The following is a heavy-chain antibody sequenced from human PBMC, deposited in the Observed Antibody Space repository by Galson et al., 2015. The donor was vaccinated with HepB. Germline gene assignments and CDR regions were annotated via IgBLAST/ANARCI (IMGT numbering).Heavy chain of an antibody. D-gene: IGHD5-12*01. CDR2: ISYDGSDK. J-gene: IGHJ4*02. CDR3: AKNSGYDFGAGAVDY. CDR1: GFTFSSSG. Sequence: SLRLSCAASGFTFSSSGMHWVRQAPGKGLEWVAVISYDGSDKYYGDSVKGRFTISRDNSKNTLYLQMNSLRTEDTAVYYCAKNSGYDFGAGAVDYWGQGTLVTVSS. V-gene: IGHV3-30*18.